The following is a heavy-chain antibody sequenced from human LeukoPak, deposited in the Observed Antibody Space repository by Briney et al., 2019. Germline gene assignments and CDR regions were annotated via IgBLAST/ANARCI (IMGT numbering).Heavy chain of an antibody. CDR1: GITFNIYW. Sequence: GGSLRLSCAASGITFNIYWMSWVRQAPEKGLEWVASIKQDGSEKHYVDSVKGRFTISRDNAKNSMYLQMNSLRAEDTAVYYCARAGHVVPTYWGQGTLVTVSS. D-gene: IGHD2-8*02. J-gene: IGHJ4*02. V-gene: IGHV3-7*01. CDR3: ARAGHVVPTY. CDR2: IKQDGSEK.